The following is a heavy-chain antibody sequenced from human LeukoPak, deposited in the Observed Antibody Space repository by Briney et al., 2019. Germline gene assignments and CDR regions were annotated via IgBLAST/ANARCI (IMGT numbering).Heavy chain of an antibody. D-gene: IGHD3-3*01. Sequence: PSETLSLTCTVSGGSISSYYWSWIRQPPGKGLEWIGYIYYSGSTNYSPSLKSRVTISVDTSKNQFSLKLSSVTAADTAVYYCARYDFWSGCLDVWGQGTTVTVSS. CDR3: ARYDFWSGCLDV. CDR1: GGSISSYY. J-gene: IGHJ6*02. V-gene: IGHV4-59*01. CDR2: IYYSGST.